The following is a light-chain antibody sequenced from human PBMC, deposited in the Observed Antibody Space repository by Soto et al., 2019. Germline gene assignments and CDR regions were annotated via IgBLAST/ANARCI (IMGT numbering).Light chain of an antibody. V-gene: IGLV2-11*01. CDR1: SSDVGAYNY. CDR3: CSYAGSPYV. J-gene: IGLJ1*01. CDR2: DVS. Sequence: QSALTQPRSVSGSPGQSVTISCTGASSDVGAYNYVSWYQQHPGKAPKLMIYDVSTRPSGVPDRFSGSKSGTTASLTISGLEAEDEADYYCCSYAGSPYVLGTGTKVTVL.